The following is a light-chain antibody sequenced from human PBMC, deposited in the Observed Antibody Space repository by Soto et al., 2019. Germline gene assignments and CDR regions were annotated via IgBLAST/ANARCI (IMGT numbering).Light chain of an antibody. J-gene: IGKJ5*01. CDR1: QSVSSD. CDR2: GAS. CDR3: QQYNNGPIT. V-gene: IGKV3-15*01. Sequence: EIVMTQSPATLSVSPGERDTLSCRASQSVSSDLAWYQQKPGQVPKLLIYGASTRATGIPARFSGSGSGTEFTLSIRLLQSEDVAAYYCQQYNNGPITFGQGTRLAIK.